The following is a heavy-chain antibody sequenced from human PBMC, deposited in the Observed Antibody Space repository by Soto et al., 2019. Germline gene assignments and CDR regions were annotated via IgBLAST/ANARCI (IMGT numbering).Heavy chain of an antibody. CDR1: GASISSYY. D-gene: IGHD3-10*01. CDR3: ARLDITMVRGVVKDGWFDT. V-gene: IGHV4-59*08. CDR2: IFQSVST. Sequence: SSETLSLTCAVSGASISSYYWSWIRQPPGKGLEWIGYIFQSVSTSYNPSLKSRVTISLDTSKNRCSLKLSSVTAADTAVYYCARLDITMVRGVVKDGWFDTWGQGTLVTVSS. J-gene: IGHJ5*02.